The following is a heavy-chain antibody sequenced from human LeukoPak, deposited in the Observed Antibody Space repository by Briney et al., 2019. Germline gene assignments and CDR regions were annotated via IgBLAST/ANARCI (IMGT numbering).Heavy chain of an antibody. V-gene: IGHV3-48*03. J-gene: IGHJ3*02. CDR3: AREGALTVTKDAFDI. CDR1: GFTFSSYE. CDR2: ISSGGSTI. Sequence: PGGSLRLSCAASGFTFSSYEMNWVRQAPGKGLEWVSYISSGGSTIYYADSVKGRFTISRDNAKNSLYLQMNSLRAEDTAVYYCAREGALTVTKDAFDIWGQGTMVTVSS. D-gene: IGHD4-17*01.